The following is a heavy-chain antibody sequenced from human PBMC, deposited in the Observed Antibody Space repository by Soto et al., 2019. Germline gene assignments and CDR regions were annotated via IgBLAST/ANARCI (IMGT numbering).Heavy chain of an antibody. CDR1: GYTFTSYG. CDR2: ISAYDGNT. V-gene: IGHV1-18*01. Sequence: GASVKVSCKASGYTFTSYGISWVRQAPGQGLEWMGWISAYDGNTNYAQKLQGRVTMTTDTSTSTAYMELRSLRSDDTAVYYCAREDYYGSGSYNYYYGMDVWGQGTTVTVSS. J-gene: IGHJ6*02. CDR3: AREDYYGSGSYNYYYGMDV. D-gene: IGHD3-10*01.